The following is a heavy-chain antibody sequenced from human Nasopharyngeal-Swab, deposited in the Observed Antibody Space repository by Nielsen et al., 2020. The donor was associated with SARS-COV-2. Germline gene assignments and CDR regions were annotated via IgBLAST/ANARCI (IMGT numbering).Heavy chain of an antibody. CDR1: GYTFTTYY. J-gene: IGHJ6*02. Sequence: SVQFSCKASGYTFTTYYIHWVRQAPGQGLEWMGIINPSGGGTNYAQKFKGRATMTGDTSTGTVYMELTSLTSEDTAVYYCARMMYFHGYYAMDVWGQGTTVTVSS. CDR2: INPSGGGT. D-gene: IGHD3-10*01. CDR3: ARMMYFHGYYAMDV. V-gene: IGHV1-46*01.